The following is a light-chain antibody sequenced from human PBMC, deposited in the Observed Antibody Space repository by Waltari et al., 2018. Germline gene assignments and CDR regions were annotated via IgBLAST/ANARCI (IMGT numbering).Light chain of an antibody. V-gene: IGKV2-28*01. J-gene: IGKJ3*01. CDR1: QSLLRSTGYTF. CDR2: LGS. Sequence: DIVMTQSPLSLSVTPGDPASISCRSSQSLLRSTGYTFLDWYVQKPGQPPPLLISLGSDRASGVPDRFSGSGTGTDFTLKISRVEAEDVGIYYCMQALHTPTTFGPGTKVDIK. CDR3: MQALHTPTT.